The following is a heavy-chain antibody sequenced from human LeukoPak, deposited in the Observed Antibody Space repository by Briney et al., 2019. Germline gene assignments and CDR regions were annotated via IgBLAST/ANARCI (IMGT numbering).Heavy chain of an antibody. CDR1: GFTVSSNY. CDR2: IYSGGST. Sequence: GGSLRLSCAASGFTVSSNYMSWVRQAPGKGLEWVSVIYSGGSTYYADSVKGRFTISRDNSKNTLYLQMNSLRAEDTAVYYCARELNSDAFDIWGQGTMVTVSS. D-gene: IGHD2-8*01. J-gene: IGHJ3*02. CDR3: ARELNSDAFDI. V-gene: IGHV3-53*01.